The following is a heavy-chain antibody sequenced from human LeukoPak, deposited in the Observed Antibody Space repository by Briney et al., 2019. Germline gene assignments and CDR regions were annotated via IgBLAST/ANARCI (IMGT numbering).Heavy chain of an antibody. CDR2: IYYSGST. Sequence: PSETLSLTCTVSGGSISSSSYYWGWIRQPPGKGLEWIGSIYYSGSTYYNPSLKSRVTISVDTSKNQFSLKLSSVTAADTAVYYCARSLERPEGFDYWGQGTLVTASS. D-gene: IGHD1-1*01. CDR3: ARSLERPEGFDY. CDR1: GGSISSSSYY. J-gene: IGHJ4*02. V-gene: IGHV4-39*07.